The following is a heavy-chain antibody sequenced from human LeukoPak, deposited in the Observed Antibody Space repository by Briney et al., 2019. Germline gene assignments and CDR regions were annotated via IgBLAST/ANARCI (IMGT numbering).Heavy chain of an antibody. CDR3: ARDVDRYSNLNWFDP. Sequence: SETLSLTCTVSGGSISSYYWTWIRQPPGKGLEWIGYIYYNGNTNYSPSLKSRVTISVDTSKNQVSLKLGSVTAADTAVYYCARDVDRYSNLNWFDPWGQGTLVTVSS. V-gene: IGHV4-59*01. CDR2: IYYNGNT. D-gene: IGHD4-11*01. J-gene: IGHJ5*02. CDR1: GGSISSYY.